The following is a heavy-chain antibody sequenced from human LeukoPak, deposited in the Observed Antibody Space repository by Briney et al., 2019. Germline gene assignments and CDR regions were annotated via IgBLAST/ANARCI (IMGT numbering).Heavy chain of an antibody. CDR1: GGSFSGYY. Sequence: SETLSLTCAVYGGSFSGYYWTWIRQPPGKGLEWIGEINHSRSTKYSPSLKSRLTISVDTSKNQFSLKVTSVTAADTAVYYCARDRISSSSLKSFDYWGQGTLVTVSS. CDR3: ARDRISSSSLKSFDY. J-gene: IGHJ4*02. D-gene: IGHD6-6*01. V-gene: IGHV4-34*01. CDR2: INHSRST.